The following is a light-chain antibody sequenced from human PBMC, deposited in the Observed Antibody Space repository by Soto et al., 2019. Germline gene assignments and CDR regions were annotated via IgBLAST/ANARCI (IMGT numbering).Light chain of an antibody. CDR2: SNN. V-gene: IGLV1-44*01. CDR1: SSNIGDNT. Sequence: QSVLTQPPSASGTPGQRVTISCSGSSSNIGDNTVNWYQHLPGTAPKLLIYSNNQRPSGVPDRFSGSKSDTSASLAISGLQSEDEADYYCAVWDDSLNGRVFGGGTKVTVL. CDR3: AVWDDSLNGRV. J-gene: IGLJ2*01.